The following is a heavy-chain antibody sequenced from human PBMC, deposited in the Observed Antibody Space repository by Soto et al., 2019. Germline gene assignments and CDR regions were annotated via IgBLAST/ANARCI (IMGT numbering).Heavy chain of an antibody. CDR2: IYYSGST. CDR1: GGSISSGDYY. Sequence: SETLSLTCTVSGGSISSGDYYWSWIRQPPGKGLEWIGYIYYSGSTYYNPSLKSRVTISVDTSKNQFSLKLSSVTAADTAVYYCASVVVPAAIPYYYGMDAWGQGTTVTVSS. V-gene: IGHV4-30-4*01. D-gene: IGHD2-2*01. J-gene: IGHJ6*02. CDR3: ASVVVPAAIPYYYGMDA.